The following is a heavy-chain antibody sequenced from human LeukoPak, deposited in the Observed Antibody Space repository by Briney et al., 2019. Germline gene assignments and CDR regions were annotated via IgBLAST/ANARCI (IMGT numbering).Heavy chain of an antibody. Sequence: PGGSLRLSCTASGFTFGDYAMSWVRQAPGKGLEWVGFIRSKAYGGTTEYAASVKGRFTISRDDSKSIGYLQMNSLKTEDTAVYYCTRGVEYCSSTSCYYYYFYGMDVWGQGTTVTVSS. J-gene: IGHJ6*02. CDR3: TRGVEYCSSTSCYYYYFYGMDV. V-gene: IGHV3-49*04. D-gene: IGHD2-2*01. CDR2: IRSKAYGGTT. CDR1: GFTFGDYA.